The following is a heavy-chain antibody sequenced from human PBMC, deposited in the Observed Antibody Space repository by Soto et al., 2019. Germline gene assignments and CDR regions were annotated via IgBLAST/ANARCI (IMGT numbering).Heavy chain of an antibody. CDR1: GYTFTSYG. V-gene: IGHV1-18*01. CDR3: AREGRGIVGATMNDY. D-gene: IGHD1-26*01. Sequence: ASVKVSCKASGYTFTSYGISWVRQAPGQGLEWMGWISAYNGNTNYAQKLQGRVTMTTDTSTSTAYMELRSLRSDDTAADYCAREGRGIVGATMNDYWGQGTLVTVSS. CDR2: ISAYNGNT. J-gene: IGHJ4*02.